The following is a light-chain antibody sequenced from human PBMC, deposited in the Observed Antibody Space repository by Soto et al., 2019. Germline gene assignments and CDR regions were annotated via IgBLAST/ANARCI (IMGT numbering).Light chain of an antibody. CDR3: QQYGSSPLT. V-gene: IGKV3-20*01. Sequence: EIVLTQSPGTLSLSPGERATLSCRASQSVSSSYLAWYQQKPGQAPRLLIYGASSRATGIPDRFSCSGSGTDFSLTTSRLEPEDFAVYYCQQYGSSPLTFGGGTKVEIK. CDR1: QSVSSSY. CDR2: GAS. J-gene: IGKJ4*01.